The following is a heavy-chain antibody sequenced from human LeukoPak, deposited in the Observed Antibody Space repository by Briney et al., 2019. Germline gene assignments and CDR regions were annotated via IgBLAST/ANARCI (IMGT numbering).Heavy chain of an antibody. J-gene: IGHJ4*02. CDR3: ARGPPNWGFDY. CDR1: GDTFTNYA. D-gene: IGHD7-27*01. V-gene: IGHV1-8*01. Sequence: SVKVSCKASGDTFTNYAINWVRQATGQGLEWMGWMSPSSGHTGYAQKFQGRVTMTKSTSISTAYMELSSLRSEDTAVYYCARGPPNWGFDYWGQGTLVTVSS. CDR2: MSPSSGHT.